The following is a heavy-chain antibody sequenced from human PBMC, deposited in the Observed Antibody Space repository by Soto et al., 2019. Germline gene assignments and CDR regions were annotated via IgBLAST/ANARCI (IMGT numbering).Heavy chain of an antibody. J-gene: IGHJ4*01. CDR1: GLTVSRTQ. CDR2: IYSAGST. D-gene: IGHD6-6*01. CDR3: ARAREPEYSSSIFFDY. V-gene: IGHV3-53*02. Sequence: VELVETGGGLIQPGGSLRLSCAVSGLTVSRTQMSWVRQAPGKGLQWVSVIYSAGSTYYANAVKGRFTISRDISENKIFLELNGLTVDYTAVYYCARAREPEYSSSIFFDYWGRGTVVTVSS.